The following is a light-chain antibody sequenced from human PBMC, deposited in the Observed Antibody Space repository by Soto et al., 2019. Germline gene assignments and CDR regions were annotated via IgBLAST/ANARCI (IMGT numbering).Light chain of an antibody. J-gene: IGKJ1*01. CDR1: QSVSSSY. CDR3: QQYGSTPPT. Sequence: EIVLTQSPGTLSLSPGERATLSCRASQSVSSSYLAWYQQKPGQAPRLLIYGASSRATGIPDRFSGSGSGTDFTLTISRLEPEDFAVYYYQQYGSTPPTFGQGTKVAIK. V-gene: IGKV3-20*01. CDR2: GAS.